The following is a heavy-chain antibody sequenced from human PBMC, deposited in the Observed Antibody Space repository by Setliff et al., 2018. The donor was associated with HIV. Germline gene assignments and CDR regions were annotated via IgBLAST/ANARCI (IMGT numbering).Heavy chain of an antibody. V-gene: IGHV5-51*01. D-gene: IGHD3-16*02. CDR2: IDPGDSDT. CDR1: GYSFTNYW. CDR3: VRNPTSRLGELSGFDP. J-gene: IGHJ5*02. Sequence: GESLKISCKGSGYSFTNYWIGWVRQMPGKGLEWMGIIDPGDSDTRYSPSFQGQVTISADKSISTAYLQWSSLKASDTAMYYCVRNPTSRLGELSGFDPWGQGTLVTVSS.